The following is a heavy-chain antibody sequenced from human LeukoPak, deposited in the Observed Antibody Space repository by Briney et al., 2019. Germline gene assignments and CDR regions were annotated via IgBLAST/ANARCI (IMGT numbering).Heavy chain of an antibody. CDR2: IYYSGST. J-gene: IGHJ4*02. V-gene: IGHV4-61*05. CDR3: ARLYSSSWDYYFDY. CDR1: GGSISSSSYY. Sequence: SETLPLTCTVSGGSISSSSYYWGWIRQPPGKGLEWIGYIYYSGSTNYNPSLKSRVTISVDTSKNQFSLKLSSVTAADTAVYYCARLYSSSWDYYFDYWGQGTLVTVSS. D-gene: IGHD6-13*01.